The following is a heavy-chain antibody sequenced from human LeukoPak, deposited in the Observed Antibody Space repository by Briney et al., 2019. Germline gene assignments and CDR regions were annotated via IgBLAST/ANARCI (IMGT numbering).Heavy chain of an antibody. J-gene: IGHJ3*02. Sequence: SETLSPTCTVSGGSISSYYWSWIRQPPGKGLEWIGYIYYSGSTNYNPSLKSRVTISVDTSKNQSSLKLTSVTAADTAVYYCATKTAPPRRVDSSDIWGQGTMVTVSS. CDR1: GGSISSYY. V-gene: IGHV4-59*12. D-gene: IGHD5-18*01. CDR2: IYYSGST. CDR3: ATKTAPPRRVDSSDI.